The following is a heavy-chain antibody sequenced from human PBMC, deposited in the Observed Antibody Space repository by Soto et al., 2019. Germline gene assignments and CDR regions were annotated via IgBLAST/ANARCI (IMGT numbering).Heavy chain of an antibody. CDR1: GGRLRNAG. J-gene: IGHJ4*02. Sequence: GGCLGLGCAACGGRLRNAGVSGVRPAPGKGLEWVGRIKSKTDGGTTDYAAPVKGRFTISRDDSKNTLYLQMNSLKTEDTAVYYSTTATNYSSGWKEDYWGQGTLVTVSS. V-gene: IGHV3-15*01. D-gene: IGHD6-19*01. CDR2: IKSKTDGGTT. CDR3: TTATNYSSGWKEDY.